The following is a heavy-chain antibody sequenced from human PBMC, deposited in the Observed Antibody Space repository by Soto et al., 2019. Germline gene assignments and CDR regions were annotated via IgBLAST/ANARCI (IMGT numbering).Heavy chain of an antibody. J-gene: IGHJ6*02. V-gene: IGHV1-69*01. D-gene: IGHD6-13*01. CDR1: GGTFSSYA. CDR3: ARSEQQLDPYYYYYGMDV. CDR2: IIPIFGTA. Sequence: QVHLVQSGAEVKKPGSSVKVSCKASGGTFSSYAISWVRQAPGQGLEWMGGIIPIFGTANYAQKFQGRVTITADESTSTAYMELGSLGSEDTAVYYCARSEQQLDPYYYYYGMDVWGQGTTVTVSS.